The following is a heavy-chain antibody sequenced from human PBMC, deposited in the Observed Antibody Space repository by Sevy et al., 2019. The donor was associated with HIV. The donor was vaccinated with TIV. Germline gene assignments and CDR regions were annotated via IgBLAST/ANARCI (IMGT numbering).Heavy chain of an antibody. CDR2: IKSEFDGGVI. D-gene: IGHD5-12*01. Sequence: GGSLRLSCTASGFTFSSAWMSWVRQAPGKGLEWVGRIKSEFDGGVIDYAAPVKGRFTISREDSKNTVYLQMNRLKTEDTAFYYCITDPAYRGYDEEVINYYFYGMDVWGQGTTVTVSS. V-gene: IGHV3-15*01. CDR1: GFTFSSAW. CDR3: ITDPAYRGYDEEVINYYFYGMDV. J-gene: IGHJ6*02.